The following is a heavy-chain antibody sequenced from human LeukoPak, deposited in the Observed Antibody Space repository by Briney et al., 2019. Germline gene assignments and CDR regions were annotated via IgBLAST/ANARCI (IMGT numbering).Heavy chain of an antibody. CDR3: ARVPSSGYIDY. D-gene: IGHD2-2*02. CDR2: INPNSGGT. Sequence: WMGWINPNSGGTNYAQKFQGRVTMTRDTSISTAYMELSRLRSDDTAVYYCARVPSSGYIDYWGQGTLVTVSS. J-gene: IGHJ4*02. V-gene: IGHV1-2*02.